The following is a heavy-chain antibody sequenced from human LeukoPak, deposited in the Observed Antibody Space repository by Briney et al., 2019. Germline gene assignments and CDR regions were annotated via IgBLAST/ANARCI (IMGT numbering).Heavy chain of an antibody. Sequence: GGSLRLSCAASGFTFSSYGMHWVRQAPGKGLEWVAVISYDGSNKYYADSVKGRFTISRDNSKNTLYLQMNRLRAEDTAVYYCARSRDNYGPPFDYWGQGTLVIVSS. V-gene: IGHV3-33*05. J-gene: IGHJ4*02. CDR1: GFTFSSYG. CDR2: ISYDGSNK. CDR3: ARSRDNYGPPFDY. D-gene: IGHD5-18*01.